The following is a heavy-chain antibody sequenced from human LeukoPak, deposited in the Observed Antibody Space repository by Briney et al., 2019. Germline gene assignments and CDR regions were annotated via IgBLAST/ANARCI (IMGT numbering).Heavy chain of an antibody. CDR3: TRTRTAFDF. CDR2: ISHDGSDS. Sequence: GGSLRLSCAASGFTFSSYGMHWVRQAPGKGLEWVAVISHDGSDSHYADSVKGRFTISRDNSKNTVYLQMSSLRPEDTAVYYCTRTRTAFDFWGQGTMVTVSS. J-gene: IGHJ3*01. V-gene: IGHV3-30*03. CDR1: GFTFSSYG.